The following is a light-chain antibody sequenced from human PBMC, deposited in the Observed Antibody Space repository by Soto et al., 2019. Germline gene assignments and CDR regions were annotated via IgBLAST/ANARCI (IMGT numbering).Light chain of an antibody. CDR2: AAS. Sequence: IQMTQSPAAGSTSVGDRSTITGLARQDIGGRLSWFQQKPGKAPQYLIQAASILQSGVPSRFSGSGSGTDFTLTVNSLQPEDFATYYCQQGYTSAITFGQGTRLEIK. J-gene: IGKJ5*01. CDR3: QQGYTSAIT. CDR1: QDIGGR. V-gene: IGKV1-12*01.